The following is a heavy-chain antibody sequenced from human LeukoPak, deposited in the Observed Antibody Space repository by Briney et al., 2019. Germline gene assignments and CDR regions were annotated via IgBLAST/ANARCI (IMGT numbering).Heavy chain of an antibody. CDR2: IYSGGST. V-gene: IGHV3-53*01. Sequence: GGSLRLSCAASGFTVSNDYMGWVRQAPGKGLEWGSVIYSGGSTYYANSMKRRFTISRHNSKNTPNLQMNSLGAEDTAVYCCARGGGAYCGGDCHRNFDSWGQGTLVTVSS. J-gene: IGHJ4*02. D-gene: IGHD2-21*02. CDR1: GFTVSNDY. CDR3: ARGGGAYCGGDCHRNFDS.